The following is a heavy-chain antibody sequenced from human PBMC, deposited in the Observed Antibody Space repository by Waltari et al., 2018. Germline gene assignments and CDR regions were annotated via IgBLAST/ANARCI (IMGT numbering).Heavy chain of an antibody. D-gene: IGHD6-6*01. CDR1: GFIFIGYW. J-gene: IGHJ4*02. CDR3: AREYSNSRYFDY. CDR2: LKDDGSGT. V-gene: IGHV3-74*01. Sequence: EVQLVESGGGLVQPGGSLLLSCAASGFIFIGYWTHWVGQAPGKGLVWVELLKDDGSGTTYADSVKGRFNISRDNAKNTLYLQMNSLRAEDTAVYYCAREYSNSRYFDYWGPGTLVTVSS.